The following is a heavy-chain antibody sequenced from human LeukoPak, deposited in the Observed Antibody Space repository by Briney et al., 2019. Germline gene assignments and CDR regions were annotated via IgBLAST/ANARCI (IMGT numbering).Heavy chain of an antibody. V-gene: IGHV4-4*09. CDR3: ARQWSGYSYFDY. CDR1: DDSFSSHY. Sequence: SETLSLTCAVSDDSFSSHYWTWIRQPPGKGLEWIGYIYTSGSTNYNPSLKSRVTISVDTSKNQFSLKLNSVTAADTAVYYCARQWSGYSYFDYWGQGTLVTVSS. CDR2: IYTSGST. D-gene: IGHD3-3*01. J-gene: IGHJ4*02.